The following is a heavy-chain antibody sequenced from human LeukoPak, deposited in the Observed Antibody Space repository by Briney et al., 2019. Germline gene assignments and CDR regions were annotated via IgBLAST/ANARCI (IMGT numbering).Heavy chain of an antibody. CDR2: IGGDGRRK. Sequence: GGSLRLSCAASGFTFDDYGMSWVRQAPGKGLEWLANIGGDGRRKFYEDSVEGRFTISRDNAESSLYLQMNNLRVEDTAVYYCARDAGWRLLDYWGRGTQVTVSS. CDR3: ARDAGWRLLDY. D-gene: IGHD6-25*01. J-gene: IGHJ4*02. CDR1: GFTFDDYG. V-gene: IGHV3-7*01.